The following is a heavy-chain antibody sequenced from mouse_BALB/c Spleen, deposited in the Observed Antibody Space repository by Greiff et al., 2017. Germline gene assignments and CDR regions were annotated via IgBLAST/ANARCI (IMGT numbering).Heavy chain of an antibody. CDR1: GFTFSSYA. D-gene: IGHD2-14*01. CDR3: ARGQDRYGYFDV. CDR2: ISSGGST. Sequence: VQLKESGGGLVKPGGSLKLSCAASGFTFSSYAMSWVRQTPEKRLEWVASISSGGSTYYPDSVKGRFTISRDNARNILYLQMSSLRSEDTAMYYCARGQDRYGYFDVWGAGTTVTVSS. J-gene: IGHJ1*01. V-gene: IGHV5-6-5*01.